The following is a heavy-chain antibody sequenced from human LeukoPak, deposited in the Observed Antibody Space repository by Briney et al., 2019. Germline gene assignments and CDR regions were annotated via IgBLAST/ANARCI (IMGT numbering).Heavy chain of an antibody. Sequence: GGSLRLSCAASGFTFSDYYMSWIRQAPGKGLEWVSYISSSTSHTNYVDSVKGRFTISRDNAKNSLYLQMNSLRAEDTAVYYCAREGTGIFDDAFDIWGQGTMVTVSS. CDR2: ISSSTSHT. V-gene: IGHV3-11*05. J-gene: IGHJ3*02. D-gene: IGHD1-1*01. CDR3: AREGTGIFDDAFDI. CDR1: GFTFSDYY.